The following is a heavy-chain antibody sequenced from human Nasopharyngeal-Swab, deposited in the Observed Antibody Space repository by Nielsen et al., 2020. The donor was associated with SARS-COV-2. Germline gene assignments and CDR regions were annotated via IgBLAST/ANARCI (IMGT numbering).Heavy chain of an antibody. CDR2: ISWNSGSI. Sequence: GGSLRLSCAASGFTFNNYNFNWVRQAPGKGLEWVSGISWNSGSIGYADSVKGRFTISRDNAKNSLYLQMNSLRAEDTALYYCAKDLYCSSTSCYEGYYYYYGMDVWGQGTTVTVSS. D-gene: IGHD2-2*01. CDR1: GFTFNNYN. V-gene: IGHV3-9*01. J-gene: IGHJ6*02. CDR3: AKDLYCSSTSCYEGYYYYYGMDV.